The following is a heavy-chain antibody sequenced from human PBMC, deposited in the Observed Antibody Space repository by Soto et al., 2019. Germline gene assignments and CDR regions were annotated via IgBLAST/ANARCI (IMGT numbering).Heavy chain of an antibody. Sequence: EVQLLESGGGLVQPGGSLRLSCAASGFTFSNYAVSWVRQAPGKGLEWVSGIGGSGHSTYYADSVKGRFILSRDNSNETADLRMRRLRGEDTAGNFCAKGRCWYPDWGQGTLVTVSS. J-gene: IGHJ4*02. V-gene: IGHV3-23*01. CDR3: AKGRCWYPD. CDR1: GFTFSNYA. D-gene: IGHD6-13*01. CDR2: IGGSGHST.